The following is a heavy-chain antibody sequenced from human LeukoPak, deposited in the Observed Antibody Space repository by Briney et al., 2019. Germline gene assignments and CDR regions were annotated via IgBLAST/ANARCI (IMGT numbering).Heavy chain of an antibody. CDR1: GFTFSSYG. CDR3: ARGRVTYSGYDFPYYFDY. CDR2: ISSSGGTT. V-gene: IGHV3-23*01. D-gene: IGHD5-12*01. Sequence: GGSLRLSCVASGFTFSSYGMSWVRQAPGKGLEWVSTISSSGGTTYYADSVKGRFTISRDNSRNTLYLQMNSLRAEDTAVYYCARGRVTYSGYDFPYYFDYWGQGTLVTVSS. J-gene: IGHJ4*02.